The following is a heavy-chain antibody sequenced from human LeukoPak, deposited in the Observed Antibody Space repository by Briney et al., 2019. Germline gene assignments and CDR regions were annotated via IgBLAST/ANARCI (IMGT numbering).Heavy chain of an antibody. V-gene: IGHV1-46*01. D-gene: IGHD6-19*01. J-gene: IGHJ3*02. Sequence: ASVKVSCKASGYTFTSYYMHWVRQAPGQGLEWMGIINPSGGSTSYAQKFQGRVTITRDTSTSTVYMELSSLRSEDTAVYYCARAGTTGHSSGWYRYDAFDIWGQGTMVTVSS. CDR2: INPSGGST. CDR1: GYTFTSYY. CDR3: ARAGTTGHSSGWYRYDAFDI.